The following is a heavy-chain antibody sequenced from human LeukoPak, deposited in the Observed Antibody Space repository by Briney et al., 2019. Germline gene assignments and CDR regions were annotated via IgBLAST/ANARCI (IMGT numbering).Heavy chain of an antibody. Sequence: ASVKVSCKASGYTFTSYYMHWVRQAPGQGLEWMAIINPSGGSTSYAQKFQGRVTMTRDTSTSTVYMELSSLRSEDTAVYYCARETTAAGSFDYWGQGTLVTVSS. CDR1: GYTFTSYY. CDR3: ARETTAAGSFDY. CDR2: INPSGGST. J-gene: IGHJ4*02. V-gene: IGHV1-46*01. D-gene: IGHD6-13*01.